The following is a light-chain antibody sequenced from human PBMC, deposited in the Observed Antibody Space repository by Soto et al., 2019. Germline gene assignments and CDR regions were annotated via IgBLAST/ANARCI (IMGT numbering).Light chain of an antibody. J-gene: IGKJ1*01. Sequence: IRLTQSPSSLSSWVGDRFTITCRASQGISSYLAWFQQKPGKAPKLLIYAASTLQSGVPSRFSGSGSGTDFTLTISSLQPEDFATYYCQQLNSYPRTFGQGTKVDI. CDR3: QQLNSYPRT. V-gene: IGKV1-9*01. CDR1: QGISSY. CDR2: AAS.